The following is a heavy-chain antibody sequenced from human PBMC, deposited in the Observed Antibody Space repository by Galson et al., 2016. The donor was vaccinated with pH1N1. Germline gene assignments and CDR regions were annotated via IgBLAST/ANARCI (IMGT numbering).Heavy chain of an antibody. CDR3: ARQYDFGDYRGNALGI. D-gene: IGHD4-17*01. CDR1: GYRFTSYW. V-gene: IGHV5-51*03. J-gene: IGHJ3*02. Sequence: QSGAEVTKPGESLKISCKASGYRFTSYWIAWVRQVPGKGLEWVGVVNPGGSTIRYGPPFQGQVTISSDKSINTAYLQWISLKASDTATYYCARQYDFGDYRGNALGIWGQGTMVIVSS. CDR2: VNPGGSTI.